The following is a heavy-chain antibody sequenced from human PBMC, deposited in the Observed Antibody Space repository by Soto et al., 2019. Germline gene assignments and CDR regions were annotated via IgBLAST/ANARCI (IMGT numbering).Heavy chain of an antibody. CDR1: EFTLSAYA. CDR3: AKDVFRSATMPGFDT. J-gene: IGHJ5*02. D-gene: IGHD2-2*01. Sequence: GGSLRLACESYEFTLSAYAMPWVRQAPGKGLEWVSGIDDAGAYTYYAESMKGRFTISRDNPKNTVYLQMNGLRVEDTAVYYCAKDVFRSATMPGFDTWGQGTLGTVA. CDR2: IDDAGAYT. V-gene: IGHV3-23*01.